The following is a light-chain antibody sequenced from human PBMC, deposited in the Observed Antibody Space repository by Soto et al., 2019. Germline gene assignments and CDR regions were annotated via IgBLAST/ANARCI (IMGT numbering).Light chain of an antibody. CDR2: NTS. J-gene: IGKJ4*01. V-gene: IGKV3-11*01. CDR1: QSLSRH. Sequence: EIVLTQSPATLSLSPGERATLSCRASQSLSRHLAWYQQIPGQAPRLLIYNTSNRATGIPARFSGSGSGTDFTLTISSLEPEDFAVYYCQQRGDWPPTFGGGTKEEIK. CDR3: QQRGDWPPT.